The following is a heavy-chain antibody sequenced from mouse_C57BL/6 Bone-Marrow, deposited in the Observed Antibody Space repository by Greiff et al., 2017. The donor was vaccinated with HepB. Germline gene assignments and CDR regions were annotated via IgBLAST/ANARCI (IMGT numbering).Heavy chain of an antibody. CDR1: GYTFTSYW. CDR3: ARNYYGSSPFAY. Sequence: HVQLQQPGAELVKPGASVKMSCKASGYTFTSYWITWVKQRPGQGLEWIGDIYPGSGSTNYNEKFKSKATLTVDTSSSTAYMQLSSLTSEDSAVYYCARNYYGSSPFAYWGQGTLVTVSA. D-gene: IGHD1-1*01. V-gene: IGHV1-55*01. J-gene: IGHJ3*01. CDR2: IYPGSGST.